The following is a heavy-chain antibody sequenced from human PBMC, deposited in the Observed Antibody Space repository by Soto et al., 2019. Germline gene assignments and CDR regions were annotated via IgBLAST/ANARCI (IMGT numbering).Heavy chain of an antibody. CDR2: IYHTGTT. V-gene: IGHV4-30-2*01. D-gene: IGHD3-3*01. CDR1: GDSITRVGYS. Sequence: SEARCLTCAVSGDSITRVGYSWSWILQPPGKALEWIGYIYHTGTTYYTAALKSRVTISLDRSKNRMSLSLNSVTAADTGLYYCAVTDFGEHYRYAFDVRGRRTTVPVSS. CDR3: AVTDFGEHYRYAFDV. J-gene: IGHJ6*02.